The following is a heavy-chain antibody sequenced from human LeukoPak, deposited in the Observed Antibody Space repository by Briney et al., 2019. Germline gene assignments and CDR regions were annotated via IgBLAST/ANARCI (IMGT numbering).Heavy chain of an antibody. CDR3: ARLRGSSGSTLNWFDP. J-gene: IGHJ5*02. V-gene: IGHV4-34*01. CDR2: INHSGST. CDR1: GGSISSGGYY. D-gene: IGHD6-19*01. Sequence: SETLSLTCAVSGGSISSGGYYWSWIRQPPGKGLEWIGEINHSGSTNYNPSLKSRVTISVDTSKNQFSLKLSSVTAADTAVYYCARLRGSSGSTLNWFDPWGQGTLVTVSS.